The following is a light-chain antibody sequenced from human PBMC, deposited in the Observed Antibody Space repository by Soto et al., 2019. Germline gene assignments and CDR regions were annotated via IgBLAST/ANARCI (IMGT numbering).Light chain of an antibody. V-gene: IGKV3-20*01. CDR3: QQFGASLTWT. Sequence: EFVFTQSPGSLSLSPGERATLSCRASQSVMSNYLSWYQQKPGQPPRLLSYGASSRATGIPDRFSGSGSGTDFTLTISRLEPEDFAVYYCQQFGASLTWTFGQGTKVDIK. CDR1: QSVMSNY. J-gene: IGKJ1*01. CDR2: GAS.